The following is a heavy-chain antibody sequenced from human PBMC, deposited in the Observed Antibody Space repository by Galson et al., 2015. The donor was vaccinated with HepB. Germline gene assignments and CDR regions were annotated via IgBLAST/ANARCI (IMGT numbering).Heavy chain of an antibody. D-gene: IGHD3-10*01. CDR1: GFTFSNAW. CDR3: TTAFPIITMVRGVIDAFDI. V-gene: IGHV3-15*07. CDR2: IKSKTDGGTT. Sequence: SLRLSCAASGFTFSNAWMNWVRQAPGKGLEWVGRIKSKTDGGTTDYAAPVKGRFTISRDDSKNTLYLQMNSLKTEDTAVYYCTTAFPIITMVRGVIDAFDIWGQGTMVTVSS. J-gene: IGHJ3*02.